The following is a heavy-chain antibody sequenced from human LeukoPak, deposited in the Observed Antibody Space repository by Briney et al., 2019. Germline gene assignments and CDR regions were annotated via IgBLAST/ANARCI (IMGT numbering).Heavy chain of an antibody. CDR2: MNPNSGNT. CDR3: AREFRSIYSSSWYFDY. J-gene: IGHJ4*02. V-gene: IGHV1-8*01. Sequence: ASVKVSCKASGYTVTSYDINWVRQATGQGLEWMGWMNPNSGNTGYAQKFQGRVTMTRNTSISTAYMELSSLRSEDTAVYYCAREFRSIYSSSWYFDYWGQGTLVTVSS. CDR1: GYTVTSYD. D-gene: IGHD6-13*01.